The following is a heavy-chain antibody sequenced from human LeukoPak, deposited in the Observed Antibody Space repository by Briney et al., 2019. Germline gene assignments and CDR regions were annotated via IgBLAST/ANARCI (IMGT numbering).Heavy chain of an antibody. J-gene: IGHJ5*02. CDR1: GLTVSSNY. CDR2: IYRGGPT. CDR3: ARDSYVDSEAVRWFDP. Sequence: GGSLRLSCAASGLTVSSNYMSWVRQAPGKGLEWVSVIYRGGPTYYADSVKGRFTISRDNSKNTLYLQMNSLRAEDTTVYYCARDSYVDSEAVRWFDPWGQGTLVTVSS. D-gene: IGHD4-17*01. V-gene: IGHV3-66*01.